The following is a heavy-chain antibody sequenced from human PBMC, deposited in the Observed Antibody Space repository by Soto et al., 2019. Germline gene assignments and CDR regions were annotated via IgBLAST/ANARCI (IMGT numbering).Heavy chain of an antibody. V-gene: IGHV1-2*06. D-gene: IGHD3-10*01. CDR2: INPNNGDT. CDR1: GSFVTSHY. J-gene: IGHJ4*02. CDR3: AREVTYGGGSFSLGL. Sequence: QVQLVQSGAEVEKPGASEKVSCKTSGSFVTSHYIHWVRLAPGRGLEWMGRINPNNGDTNSPQKFQGRVTMTSDTSISTAYMEMSGLRSDDTALYYCAREVTYGGGSFSLGLWGQGTLVTVSS.